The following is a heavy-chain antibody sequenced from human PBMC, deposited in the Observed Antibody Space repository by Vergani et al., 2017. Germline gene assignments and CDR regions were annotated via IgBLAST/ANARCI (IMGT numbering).Heavy chain of an antibody. V-gene: IGHV4-4*07. D-gene: IGHD3-3*01. CDR3: ARDRRALRFLEAGYYYYMDV. CDR2: ISTSGST. CDR1: GGSISSYY. Sequence: QVQLQESGPGLVKPSETLSLTCTVSGGSISSYYWSWIRQPARKGLEWIGRISTSGSTTYNPSLKIRVTMSVYTSKNQFSLKLSSVTAADTAVYYCARDRRALRFLEAGYYYYMDVWGKGTTVTVSS. J-gene: IGHJ6*03.